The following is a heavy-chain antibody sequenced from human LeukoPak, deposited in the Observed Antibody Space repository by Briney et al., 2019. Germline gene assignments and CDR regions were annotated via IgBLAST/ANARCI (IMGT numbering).Heavy chain of an antibody. CDR2: ISASGGST. CDR1: VFAFSSYA. Sequence: PGGSLRLPCAASVFAFSSYAMSWVRQAPGKGLEWVSAISASGGSTYYADSVKGRFTISRDNSKNTLYLQMNSLRAEDTAVYYCARRRNIALDYWGQGTLVTVSS. CDR3: ARRRNIALDY. V-gene: IGHV3-23*01. D-gene: IGHD2/OR15-2a*01. J-gene: IGHJ4*02.